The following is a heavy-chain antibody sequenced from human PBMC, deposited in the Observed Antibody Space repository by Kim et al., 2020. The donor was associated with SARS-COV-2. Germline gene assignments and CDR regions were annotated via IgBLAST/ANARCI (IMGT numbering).Heavy chain of an antibody. CDR2: ISGSGGST. CDR1: GFTFSSYA. J-gene: IGHJ4*02. V-gene: IGHV3-23*01. Sequence: GGSLRLSCAASGFTFSSYAMSWVRQAPGKGLEWVSAISGSGGSTYYADSVKGRFTISRDNSKNTLYLQMNSLRAEDTAVYYCAKVKAPPNIVVVPAAADYWGQGTLVTVSS. CDR3: AKVKAPPNIVVVPAAADY. D-gene: IGHD2-2*01.